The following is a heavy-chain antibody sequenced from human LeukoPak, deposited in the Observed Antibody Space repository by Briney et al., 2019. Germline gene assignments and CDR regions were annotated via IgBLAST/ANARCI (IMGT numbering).Heavy chain of an antibody. Sequence: SVKVSCKASGGTFSSYAISWVRQAPGQGLEWMGRIIPIFGTANYAQKFQGRVTITTDESTSTAYMELSSLRSEDTAVYYCASGYYDSSGYYYLDYSGQGTLVTVSS. D-gene: IGHD3-22*01. J-gene: IGHJ4*02. V-gene: IGHV1-69*05. CDR1: GGTFSSYA. CDR2: IIPIFGTA. CDR3: ASGYYDSSGYYYLDY.